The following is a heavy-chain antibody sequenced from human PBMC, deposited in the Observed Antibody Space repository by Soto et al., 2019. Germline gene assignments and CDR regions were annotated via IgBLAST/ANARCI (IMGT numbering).Heavy chain of an antibody. CDR3: AMDLYGGSSRFDY. Sequence: QVQLVESGGGVVQPGRSLRLSCVASGFTFSNNGIHWVRQAPGKGLEWVAVISSDGSKKYYADSVKCRFTISRDNSKNTPYLQMNSLRAEDTAVYYCAMDLYGGSSRFDYWGQATLVTVSS. CDR2: ISSDGSKK. J-gene: IGHJ4*02. D-gene: IGHD2-15*01. V-gene: IGHV3-30*03. CDR1: GFTFSNNG.